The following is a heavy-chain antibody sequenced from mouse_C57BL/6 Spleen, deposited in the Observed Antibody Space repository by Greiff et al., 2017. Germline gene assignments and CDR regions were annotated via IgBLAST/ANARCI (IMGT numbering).Heavy chain of an antibody. D-gene: IGHD1-1*01. Sequence: VMLVESGAELARPGASVKMSCKASGYTFTSYTMHWVKQRPGQGLEWIGYINPRSGYNKDNQKFKDKATLTADKSSSTAYMQLSSLTSEDSAVYYCATEGYYGSRGAYWGQGTLVTVSA. V-gene: IGHV1-4*01. CDR2: INPRSGYN. CDR1: GYTFTSYT. CDR3: ATEGYYGSRGAY. J-gene: IGHJ3*01.